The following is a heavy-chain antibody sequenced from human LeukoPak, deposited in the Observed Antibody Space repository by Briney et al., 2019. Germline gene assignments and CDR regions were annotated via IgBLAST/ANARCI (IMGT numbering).Heavy chain of an antibody. J-gene: IGHJ6*03. V-gene: IGHV4-59*01. CDR2: IYYSGST. D-gene: IGHD6-19*01. Sequence: SETLSLTCTVSGGSISSYYWSWIRQPPGKGLEWIGYIYYSGSTNYNPSLKSRVIISVDTSKNQFSLKLSSVTAADTAVYYCARAVAGPRGYYYYYYMDVWGKGTTVAISS. CDR3: ARAVAGPRGYYYYYYMDV. CDR1: GGSISSYY.